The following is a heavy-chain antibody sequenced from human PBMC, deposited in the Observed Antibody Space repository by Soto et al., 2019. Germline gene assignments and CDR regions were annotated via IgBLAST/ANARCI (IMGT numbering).Heavy chain of an antibody. CDR2: IHSGGDT. V-gene: IGHV3-66*01. D-gene: IGHD1-7*01. Sequence: EVQLVESGGDLVQPGGSLRLSCAASGFAVSSNYMTWVRQAPGKGLEWVSVIHSGGDTHYADSVRGRLTISRDNSNNTLYLQMNSLRAEDTAVYYCARSRTGTTYGGMDVWGQGTTVTVSS. CDR3: ARSRTGTTYGGMDV. J-gene: IGHJ6*02. CDR1: GFAVSSNY.